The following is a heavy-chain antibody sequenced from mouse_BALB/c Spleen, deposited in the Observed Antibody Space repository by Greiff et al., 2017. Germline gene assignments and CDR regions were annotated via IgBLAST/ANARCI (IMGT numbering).Heavy chain of an antibody. V-gene: IGHV14-3*02. D-gene: IGHD2-10*02. J-gene: IGHJ4*01. CDR3: ARDRYGNPMDY. CDR2: IDPANGNT. CDR1: GFNIKDTY. Sequence: VQLKQSGAELVKPGASVKLSCTASGFNIKDTYMHWVKQRPEQGLEWIGRIDPANGNTKYDPKFQGKATITADTSSNTAYLQLSSLTSEDTAVYYCARDRYGNPMDYWGQGTSVTVSS.